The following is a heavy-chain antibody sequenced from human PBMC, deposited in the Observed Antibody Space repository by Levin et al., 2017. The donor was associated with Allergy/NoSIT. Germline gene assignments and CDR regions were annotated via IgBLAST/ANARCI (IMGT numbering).Heavy chain of an antibody. CDR3: ARGAHYSSGWWGY. CDR2: IYPGDSDT. CDR1: GYSFTSYW. Sequence: PGGSLRLSCKGSGYSFTSYWIAWVRQMPGKGLEWMGIIYPGDSDTRYSPSFQGQVTISADKSISTAYLQWSSLKASDTAMYYCARGAHYSSGWWGYWGQGTVVTVSS. V-gene: IGHV5-51*01. D-gene: IGHD6-19*01. J-gene: IGHJ4*02.